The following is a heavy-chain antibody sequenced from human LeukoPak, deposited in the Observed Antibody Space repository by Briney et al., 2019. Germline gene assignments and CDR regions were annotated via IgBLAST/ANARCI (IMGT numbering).Heavy chain of an antibody. CDR3: AKDVTPRYDYVWGSYRYQAADY. D-gene: IGHD3-16*02. CDR2: ISGSGGST. Sequence: GGSLRLSCAASGFTFSSYAMSWVRQAPGKGLEWVSAISGSGGSTYSADSVKGRFTISRDNSKNTLYLQMNSLRAEDTAVYYCAKDVTPRYDYVWGSYRYQAADYWGQGTLVTVSS. CDR1: GFTFSSYA. J-gene: IGHJ4*02. V-gene: IGHV3-23*01.